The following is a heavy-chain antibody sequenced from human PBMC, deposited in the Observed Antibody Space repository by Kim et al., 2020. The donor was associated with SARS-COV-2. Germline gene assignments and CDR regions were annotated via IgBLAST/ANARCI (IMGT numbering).Heavy chain of an antibody. CDR2: INHSGST. J-gene: IGHJ6*02. D-gene: IGHD3-9*01. V-gene: IGHV4-34*01. Sequence: SETLSLTCAVYGGSFSGYYWSWIRQPPGKGLEWIGEINHSGSTNYNPSLKSRVTISVDTSKNQFSLKLSSVTAADTAVYYCARGENYDILTGYYNYYYGMDVWGQGTTVTVSS. CDR1: GGSFSGYY. CDR3: ARGENYDILTGYYNYYYGMDV.